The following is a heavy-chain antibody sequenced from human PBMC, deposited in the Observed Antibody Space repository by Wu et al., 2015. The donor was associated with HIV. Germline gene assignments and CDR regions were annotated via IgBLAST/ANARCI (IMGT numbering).Heavy chain of an antibody. D-gene: IGHD6-19*01. CDR3: AINTDAVATSLYSMGV. CDR2: INPLFGTT. CDR1: GDTFSSYA. Sequence: QVQLVQSGAEVKKPGSSVKISCKTSGDTFSSYAVSWVRQAPGQGLEWMGGINPLFGTTKHTHKFQDRVTFTTDESKTTAYMELNSLRSDDSAVYYCAINTDAVATSLYSMGVWGQGTTVTVSS. V-gene: IGHV1-69*05. J-gene: IGHJ6*02.